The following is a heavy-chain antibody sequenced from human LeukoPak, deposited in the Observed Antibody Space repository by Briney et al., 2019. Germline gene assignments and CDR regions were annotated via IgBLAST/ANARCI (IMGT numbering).Heavy chain of an antibody. CDR1: GYTFNFYE. V-gene: IGHV3-23*01. CDR3: AKATLHYGDYGVSRCFDY. J-gene: IGHJ4*02. CDR2: ISGSGGST. D-gene: IGHD4-17*01. Sequence: PGGSLRLSCAASGYTFNFYEMNWVRQAPGKGLEWVSAISGSGGSTYYADSVKGRFTISRDNSKNTLYLQMNSLRAEDTAVYYCAKATLHYGDYGVSRCFDYWGQGTLVTVSS.